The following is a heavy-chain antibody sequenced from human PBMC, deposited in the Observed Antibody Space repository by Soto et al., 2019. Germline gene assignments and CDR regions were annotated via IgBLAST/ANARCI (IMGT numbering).Heavy chain of an antibody. CDR1: GFIFNNAW. J-gene: IGHJ4*02. CDR2: IKSKTDGGTT. Sequence: EVQLVESGGGLVKPGESLRLSCAASGFIFNNAWMNWVRQAPGKGLEWVGRIKSKTDGGTTDYAAPVTGRFIVSSDDSKSTLYLQMNSLKTEDTAVYYCTTDRFWGQGTLVTVSS. V-gene: IGHV3-15*07. CDR3: TTDRF.